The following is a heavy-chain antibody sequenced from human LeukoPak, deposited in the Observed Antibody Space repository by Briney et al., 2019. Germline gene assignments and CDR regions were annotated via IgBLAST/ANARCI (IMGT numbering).Heavy chain of an antibody. CDR2: ISASGSYT. CDR1: GFTFSDYC. Sequence: PGGSLRLSCAASGFTFSDYCMSWIRQAPGKGLEWVSKISASGSYTNDADSVKGRFTISRDNAKNSLYLHMNSLRAEDTAVYYCAREDKWYFDLWGRGTLVTVSS. J-gene: IGHJ2*01. V-gene: IGHV3-11*05. CDR3: AREDKWYFDL.